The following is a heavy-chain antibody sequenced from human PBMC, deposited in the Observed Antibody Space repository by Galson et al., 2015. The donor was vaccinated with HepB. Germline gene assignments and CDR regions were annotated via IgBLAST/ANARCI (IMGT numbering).Heavy chain of an antibody. D-gene: IGHD3-16*01. Sequence: TLSLTCSVSGVSVSSGGHFWNWIRQRPGKDLEWIGYIYDPGSTNYNPSLYSRVTISLDTPNNHISLKLSSVTSADTAVYYCARGHMIYGVMWRYLASWGQGVLVTVSS. CDR2: IYDPGST. J-gene: IGHJ4*02. CDR3: ARGHMIYGVMWRYLAS. CDR1: GVSVSSGGHF. V-gene: IGHV4-31*03.